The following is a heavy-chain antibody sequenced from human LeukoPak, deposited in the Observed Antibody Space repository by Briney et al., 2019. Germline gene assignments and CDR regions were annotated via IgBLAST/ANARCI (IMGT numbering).Heavy chain of an antibody. V-gene: IGHV3-30-3*01. Sequence: GRSLRLSCAASGFTFSSYAMHWVHQAPGKGLEWVAVISYDGNNKYYADSVKGRFTISRDNSKNTLYLQMNSLRAEDTAVYYCARDLDFDYWGQGTLVTVSS. CDR3: ARDLDFDY. CDR1: GFTFSSYA. CDR2: ISYDGNNK. J-gene: IGHJ4*02.